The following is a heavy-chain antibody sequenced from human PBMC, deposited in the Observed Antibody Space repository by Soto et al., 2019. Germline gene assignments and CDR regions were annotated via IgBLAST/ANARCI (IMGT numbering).Heavy chain of an antibody. CDR2: ITGPGSRT. J-gene: IGHJ6*02. Sequence: GGSLRLSCAASGFPFDTKAMSWVRQAPGKGLEWVSAITGPGSRTYYADSVKGRFTISRDNSKITLSLQMSSLRADDTAVYYCAKWPVSFLDYYYGMDVWGQGTTVTVSS. D-gene: IGHD3-3*02. V-gene: IGHV3-23*01. CDR1: GFPFDTKA. CDR3: AKWPVSFLDYYYGMDV.